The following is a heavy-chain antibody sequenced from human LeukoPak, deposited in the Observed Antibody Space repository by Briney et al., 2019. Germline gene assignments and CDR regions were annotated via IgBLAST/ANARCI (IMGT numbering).Heavy chain of an antibody. Sequence: SETLSLTCAVYGGSFSGYYWSWIRQPPGKGLEWIGEINHSGSTNYNPSLKSRVTISVDTSKNQFSLKLSSVTAADTAVYYCARDTASAAGTGAFDIWGQGTMVTVSS. J-gene: IGHJ3*02. CDR2: INHSGST. D-gene: IGHD6-13*01. CDR1: GGSFSGYY. CDR3: ARDTASAAGTGAFDI. V-gene: IGHV4-34*01.